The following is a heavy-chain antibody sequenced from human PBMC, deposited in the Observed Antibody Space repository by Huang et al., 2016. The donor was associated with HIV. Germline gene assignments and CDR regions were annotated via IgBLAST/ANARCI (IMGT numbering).Heavy chain of an antibody. CDR1: GASFSGYY. V-gene: IGHV4-34*01. CDR2: INHSGST. CDR3: ATRDYFNSSGYYYVGSFDI. Sequence: QVQLQQWGAGLLKPSETLSLTCAVYGASFSGYYWSWIRQPPGKGLEWIGQINHSGSTKHNPSLKSRVTISVDTSKNQFSRELSSVTAADTAVYYCATRDYFNSSGYYYVGSFDIWGQGTMVTVSS. J-gene: IGHJ3*02. D-gene: IGHD3-22*01.